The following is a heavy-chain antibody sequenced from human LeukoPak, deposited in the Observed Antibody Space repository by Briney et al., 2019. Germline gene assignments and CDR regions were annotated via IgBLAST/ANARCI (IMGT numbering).Heavy chain of an antibody. CDR2: IRSKANSYET. D-gene: IGHD1-26*01. CDR3: SRRVEWELPLFDY. Sequence: GGSLKPFYAPSWFTFSGSAMHWVRQASGEWPGWVVRIRSKANSYETAYAASVKGRFTISRDDSKNTAYLQMNSLKTEDTAVYYCSRRVEWELPLFDYWGQGTLVTVSS. V-gene: IGHV3-73*01. CDR1: WFTFSGSA. J-gene: IGHJ4*02.